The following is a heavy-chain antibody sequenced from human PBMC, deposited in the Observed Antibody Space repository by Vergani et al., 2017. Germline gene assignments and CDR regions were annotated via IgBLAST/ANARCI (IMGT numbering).Heavy chain of an antibody. J-gene: IGHJ4*02. CDR1: GFTFSSYA. CDR2: ISGSGGST. V-gene: IGHV3-23*01. D-gene: IGHD1-1*01. CDR3: ARFPNWSFDY. Sequence: EVQLLESGGGLVQPGGSLRLSCAASGFTFSSYAMSWVRQAPGKGLEWVSAISGSGGSTYYADSVKGRFTISRDNAKNSLYLQMNSLRAEDTAVYYCARFPNWSFDYWGQGTLVTVSS.